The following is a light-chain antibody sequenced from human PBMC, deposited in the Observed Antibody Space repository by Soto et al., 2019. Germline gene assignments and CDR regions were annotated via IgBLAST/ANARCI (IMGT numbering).Light chain of an antibody. CDR3: SSYAGSGTYHL. CDR2: DVS. CDR1: STDVGNYNL. V-gene: IGLV2-23*02. Sequence: SALKQPPSPTGSPGQSFTISRTKTSTDVGNYNLVSWYQQQHPGKAPKLMIYDVSKRPSGVSNRFSGSKSGNTASLTISGLQAEDEADYYCSSYAGSGTYHLFRTGTKFTAL. J-gene: IGLJ1*01.